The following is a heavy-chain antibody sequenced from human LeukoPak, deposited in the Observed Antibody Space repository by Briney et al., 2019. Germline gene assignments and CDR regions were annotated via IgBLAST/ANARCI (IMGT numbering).Heavy chain of an antibody. CDR3: AKKVPGIAAAGDWYFDL. J-gene: IGHJ2*01. V-gene: IGHV3-23*01. Sequence: GGSLRLSCAASGFIFSSYAMSWVRQAPGKGLEWVSAISGSGGSTYYADSVKGRFTISRDNSKSTLYLQMNSLRAEDTAVYYCAKKVPGIAAAGDWYFDLWGRGTLVTVSS. CDR1: GFIFSSYA. D-gene: IGHD6-13*01. CDR2: ISGSGGST.